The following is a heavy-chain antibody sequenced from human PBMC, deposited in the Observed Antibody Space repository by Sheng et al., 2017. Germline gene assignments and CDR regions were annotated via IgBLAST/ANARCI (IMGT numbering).Heavy chain of an antibody. CDR2: IIPILGIA. CDR3: ARGRWWLGDAFDI. V-gene: IGHV1-69*04. J-gene: IGHJ3*02. D-gene: IGHD2-15*01. Sequence: QVQLVQSGAEVKKPGSSVKVSCKASGGTFSSYTISWVRQAPGQGLEWMGRIIPILGIANYAQKFQGRVTITADKSTSTAYMELSSLRSEDTAVYYCARGRWWLGDAFDIWGQGTMVTVSS. CDR1: GGTFSSYT.